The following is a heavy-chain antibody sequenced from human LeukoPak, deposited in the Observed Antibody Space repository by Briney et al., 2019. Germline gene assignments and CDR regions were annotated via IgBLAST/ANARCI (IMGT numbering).Heavy chain of an antibody. D-gene: IGHD6-6*01. CDR3: ARRGSSSSGYYYGMDV. CDR2: IYPADSDI. V-gene: IGHV5-51*01. CDR1: GYSINNYW. Sequence: GESLKISCKGSGYSINNYWIGWVRQMPGKGLEWMGIIYPADSDIRYSPSFQGQVTISADKSISTAYLQWSSLKASDTAMYYCARRGSSSSGYYYGMDVWGQGTTLTVSS. J-gene: IGHJ6*02.